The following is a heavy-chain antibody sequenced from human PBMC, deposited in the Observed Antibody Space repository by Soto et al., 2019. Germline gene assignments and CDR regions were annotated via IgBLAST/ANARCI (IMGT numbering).Heavy chain of an antibody. CDR1: GSSISSSGYY. CDR2: LYYNVGT. Sequence: SETLSLTCTVSGSSISSSGYYWGWIRQPPGGGLEWIGSLYYNVGTYYNPSLKSRVTISADTSANQFSLMVNSVTAADTAIYYCAGLPAPHSGDYWGQGTPVNGSS. V-gene: IGHV4-39*01. J-gene: IGHJ4*02. D-gene: IGHD3-10*01. CDR3: AGLPAPHSGDY.